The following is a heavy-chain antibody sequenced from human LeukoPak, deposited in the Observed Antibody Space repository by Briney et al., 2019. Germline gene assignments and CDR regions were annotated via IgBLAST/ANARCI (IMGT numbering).Heavy chain of an antibody. J-gene: IGHJ4*02. V-gene: IGHV3-30*18. CDR3: AKGSSGPSDY. D-gene: IGHD6-19*01. CDR2: ISYDGSNK. Sequence: GGSLRLSCAASGFTFSSYGMHWVRQAPGKGLEWVAVISYDGSNKYYADSVKGRFTISRDNSKNTLYLQMNSLRAEDTAVYYCAKGSSGPSDYWGRGTLVTVSS. CDR1: GFTFSSYG.